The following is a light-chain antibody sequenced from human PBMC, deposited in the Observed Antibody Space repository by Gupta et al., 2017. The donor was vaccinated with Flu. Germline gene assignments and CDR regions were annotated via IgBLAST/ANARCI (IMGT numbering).Light chain of an antibody. CDR2: DAS. J-gene: IGKJ3*01. CDR1: ESVGSY. V-gene: IGKV3-11*01. Sequence: LTLSPRERGARCCRSSESVGSYFAWYERKPGQARRLFIYDASNGATGIPGRFSSSGCRTDFTLTISSLEPEDFAVYYCKQRSNWPITLGQGPKVAIK. CDR3: KQRSNWPIT.